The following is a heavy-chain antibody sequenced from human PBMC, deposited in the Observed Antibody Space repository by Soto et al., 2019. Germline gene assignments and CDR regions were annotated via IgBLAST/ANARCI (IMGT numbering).Heavy chain of an antibody. CDR1: GFTFDDYG. J-gene: IGHJ4*02. V-gene: IGHV3-20*01. CDR2: INWNGGST. CDR3: ARDLRDYGSGIGAVFDY. D-gene: IGHD3-10*01. Sequence: GGSLRLSCAASGFTFDDYGMTWVRQAPGKGLEWVSGINWNGGSTGYADSVKGRFTISRDNAKNSLYLQMNSLRAEDTALYHCARDLRDYGSGIGAVFDYWGQGTLVTVSS.